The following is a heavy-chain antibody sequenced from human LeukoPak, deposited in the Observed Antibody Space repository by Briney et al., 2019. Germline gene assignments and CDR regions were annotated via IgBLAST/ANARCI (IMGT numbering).Heavy chain of an antibody. D-gene: IGHD1-26*01. V-gene: IGHV1-69-2*01. CDR2: VDPEDGET. CDR1: GYTFTDYY. J-gene: IGHJ4*02. Sequence: ASVKVSCKVSGYTFTDYYMHWVQQAPGKGLEWMGLVDPEDGETIYAEKFQGRVTITADTSTDTAYMELSSLRSEDTAVYYCAIPAGRGAYTRDYWGQGTLVTVSS. CDR3: AIPAGRGAYTRDY.